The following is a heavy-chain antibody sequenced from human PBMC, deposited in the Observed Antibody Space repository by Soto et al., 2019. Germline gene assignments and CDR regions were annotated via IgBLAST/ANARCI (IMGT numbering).Heavy chain of an antibody. Sequence: SETLSLTCAVYGGSFSGYYWSWIRQPPGKGLEWIGEINHSGSTNYNPSLKSRVTISVDTSKNQFSLKLSSVTAADTAVYYCGGGYYYGMDVWGQGTTVTVSS. CDR3: GGGYYYGMDV. V-gene: IGHV4-34*03. J-gene: IGHJ6*02. CDR1: GGSFSGYY. CDR2: INHSGST.